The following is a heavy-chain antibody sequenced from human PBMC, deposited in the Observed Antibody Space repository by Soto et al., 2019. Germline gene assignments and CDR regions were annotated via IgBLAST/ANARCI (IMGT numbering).Heavy chain of an antibody. CDR3: ARGIWARMDAFDI. J-gene: IGHJ3*02. CDR2: IYYSGST. D-gene: IGHD7-27*01. V-gene: IGHV4-30-4*01. CDR1: GGSISSGDYY. Sequence: SETLSLTCTVSGGSISSGDYYWSWIRPPPGKGLEWIGYIYYSGSTYYNPSLKSRVTISVDTSKNQFSPKLSSVTAADTAVYYCARGIWARMDAFDIWGQGTMVTVSS.